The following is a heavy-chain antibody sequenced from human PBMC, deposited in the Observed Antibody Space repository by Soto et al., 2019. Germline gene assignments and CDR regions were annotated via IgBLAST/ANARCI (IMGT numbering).Heavy chain of an antibody. Sequence: AAVKVSRKASGYTFTRYDINWVRQATGQGPEWMGWMNPKSGDTGYAQRFQGRVTMTRDTSTDTAYMELSSLRSEYTAVYYCATDRIAVAGTEFDYWGQGTLVTVS. D-gene: IGHD6-19*01. J-gene: IGHJ4*02. CDR3: ATDRIAVAGTEFDY. V-gene: IGHV1-8*01. CDR1: GYTFTRYD. CDR2: MNPKSGDT.